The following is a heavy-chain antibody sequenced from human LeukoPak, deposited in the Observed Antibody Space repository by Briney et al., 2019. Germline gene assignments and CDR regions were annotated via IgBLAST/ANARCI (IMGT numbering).Heavy chain of an antibody. CDR3: ARGHDTTGYFAF. D-gene: IGHD3-22*01. V-gene: IGHV7-4-1*02. J-gene: IGHJ4*02. CDR1: GYNFTDYT. Sequence: ASVKVSCKASGYNFTDYTVNWVRQAPGQGLEWMGWIDTNTGNPTYVQGFTGRFVFSSDTSVSTTYLQINSLKAEDTAVYYCARGHDTTGYFAFWGQGTLVTVSS. CDR2: IDTNTGNP.